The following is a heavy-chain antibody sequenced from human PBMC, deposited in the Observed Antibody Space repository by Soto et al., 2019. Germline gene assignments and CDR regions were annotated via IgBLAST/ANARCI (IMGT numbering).Heavy chain of an antibody. CDR2: ISGSGGST. V-gene: IGHV3-23*01. D-gene: IGHD6-13*01. Sequence: EVPLLESGGGLVQPGGSLRLSCAASGFTFSSYAMSWVRQAPGKGLEWVSAISGSGGSTYYADSVKGRFTISRDNSKNTLYLQMNSLRAEDTAVYYCAKDQSSSSWFDYWGQGTLVTVSS. CDR1: GFTFSSYA. CDR3: AKDQSSSSWFDY. J-gene: IGHJ4*02.